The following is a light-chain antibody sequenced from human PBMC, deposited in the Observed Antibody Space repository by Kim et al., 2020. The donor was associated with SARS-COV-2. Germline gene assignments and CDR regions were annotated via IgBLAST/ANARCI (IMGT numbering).Light chain of an antibody. CDR2: YDR. CDR3: QVWDSSSDHHWV. CDR1: KFGSKN. Sequence: PGKTSTITCGGNKFGSKNVYWYQQKPRQAPVLVIYYDRDRLTWIPERFSGANSGNTATVTFSRVEVGDEAVYYCQVWDSSSDHHWVFGGGTQLTVL. J-gene: IGLJ3*02. V-gene: IGLV3-21*04.